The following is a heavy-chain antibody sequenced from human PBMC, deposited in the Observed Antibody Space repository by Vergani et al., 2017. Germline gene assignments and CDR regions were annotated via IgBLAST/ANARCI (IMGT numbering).Heavy chain of an antibody. V-gene: IGHV1-46*03. J-gene: IGHJ5*02. Sequence: QEQLVQSGSELKKPGASVKVSCKASGYTFTSYYMHWVRQAPGQGLEWMGIINPSGGSTSYAQKFQSRVTMTRDTSTSTVYMELSSLRSEDTAVYYCARSASYGSGSYYISWFDPWGQGTLVTVSS. CDR2: INPSGGST. CDR3: ARSASYGSGSYYISWFDP. D-gene: IGHD3-10*01. CDR1: GYTFTSYY.